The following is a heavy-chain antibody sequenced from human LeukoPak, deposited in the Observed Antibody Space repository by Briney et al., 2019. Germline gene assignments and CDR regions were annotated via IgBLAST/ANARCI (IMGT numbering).Heavy chain of an antibody. D-gene: IGHD2-8*01. CDR1: GGSISSSNHY. CDR3: ARRTIVLLPHPFDP. Sequence: SETLSLTCTVSGGSISSSNHYWAWIRQPPGKGLEWIGSIYYSGSTYSNPSLKSRVSISVDTSKNQFSLKLTSVTAADTAVYYCARRTIVLLPHPFDPWGQGTLVTVSS. V-gene: IGHV4-39*01. J-gene: IGHJ5*02. CDR2: IYYSGST.